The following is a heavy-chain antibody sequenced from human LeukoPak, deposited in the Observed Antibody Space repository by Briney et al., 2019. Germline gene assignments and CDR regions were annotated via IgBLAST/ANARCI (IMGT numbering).Heavy chain of an antibody. V-gene: IGHV4-39*07. CDR3: ARVQTYYYYMDV. CDR1: GGSISSSSYY. CDR2: INHSGST. Sequence: SETLSLTCTVSGGSISSSSYYWGWIRQPPGKGLEWIGEINHSGSTNYNPSLKSRVTISVDTSKNQFSLKLSSVTAADTAVYYCARVQTYYYYMDVWGKGTTVTVSS. J-gene: IGHJ6*03.